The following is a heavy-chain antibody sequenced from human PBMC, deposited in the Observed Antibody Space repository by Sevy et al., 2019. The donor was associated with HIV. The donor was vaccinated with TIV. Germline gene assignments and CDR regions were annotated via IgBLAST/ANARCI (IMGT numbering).Heavy chain of an antibody. CDR2: IRSQDNNYAP. V-gene: IGHV3-73*01. J-gene: IGHJ6*02. D-gene: IGHD6-19*01. CDR3: SRHKEPWRVLDSKDGMDV. Sequence: GGSLRLSCAASGFSFSGSAMHWVRQASGKGLEWIGRIRSQDNNYAPSYAVSVRDRFTISRDDAKNTAYLQMDSLKTEDTAVYYCSRHKEPWRVLDSKDGMDVWGQGTTVTVSS. CDR1: GFSFSGSA.